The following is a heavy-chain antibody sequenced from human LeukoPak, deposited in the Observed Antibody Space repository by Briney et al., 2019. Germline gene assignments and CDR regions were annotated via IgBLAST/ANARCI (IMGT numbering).Heavy chain of an antibody. Sequence: SEALSLTCTVSGGSISSYYWRWIRQPPGKGLEYIGYISYSGSTNYNPSLKSRVTISIDKSKKQFSLKLISVTAADTAIYYCARVGGMTTINNAAFDIWGQGTMVTVSS. D-gene: IGHD4-4*01. CDR1: GGSISSYY. J-gene: IGHJ3*02. V-gene: IGHV4-59*01. CDR2: ISYSGST. CDR3: ARVGGMTTINNAAFDI.